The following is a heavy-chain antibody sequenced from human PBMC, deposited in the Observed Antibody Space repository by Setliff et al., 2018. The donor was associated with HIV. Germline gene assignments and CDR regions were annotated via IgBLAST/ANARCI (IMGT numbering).Heavy chain of an antibody. J-gene: IGHJ3*02. CDR3: AREVFSGWRIFDI. V-gene: IGHV4-4*08. D-gene: IGHD6-19*01. CDR2: IYNTGTT. Sequence: NPSETLSLTCAVYGGSFSGYYWSWIRQPPGKGLEWIGHIYNTGTTNYNPSLKSRVTISLDTSKNQFSLKLSSVTAADTAVYYCAREVFSGWRIFDIWGHGTMVTVSS. CDR1: GGSFSGYY.